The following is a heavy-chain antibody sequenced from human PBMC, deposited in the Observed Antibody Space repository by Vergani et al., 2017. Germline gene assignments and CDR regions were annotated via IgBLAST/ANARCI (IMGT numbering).Heavy chain of an antibody. Sequence: QVQLQQWGAGLLKPSETLSLTCAVYGGSFSGYYWSWIRQPPGKGLEWIGEINHSGSTNYNQSLKSRVTISVDTSKNQLSLKLSCVTAADTAVYYCARGSPIYSSGLDYWGQGTLVTVSS. CDR1: GGSFSGYY. J-gene: IGHJ4*02. CDR3: ARGSPIYSSGLDY. CDR2: INHSGST. V-gene: IGHV4-34*01. D-gene: IGHD6-19*01.